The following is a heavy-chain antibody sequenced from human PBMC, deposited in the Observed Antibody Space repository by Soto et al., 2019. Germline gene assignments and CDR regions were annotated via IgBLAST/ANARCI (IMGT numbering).Heavy chain of an antibody. D-gene: IGHD6-25*01. Sequence: SETLSLTCTVSGGSISSSSYYWGWIRQPPGKGLEWIGSIYYSGSTYYNPSLKSRVTISVDTSKNQFSLKLSSVTVADTAVYYCARHPNQRVDYWGQGTLVTVSS. CDR3: ARHPNQRVDY. CDR1: GGSISSSSYY. V-gene: IGHV4-39*01. J-gene: IGHJ4*02. CDR2: IYYSGST.